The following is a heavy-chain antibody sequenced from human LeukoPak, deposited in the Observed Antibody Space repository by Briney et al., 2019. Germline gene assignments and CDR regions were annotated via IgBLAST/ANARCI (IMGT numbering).Heavy chain of an antibody. V-gene: IGHV4-39*07. CDR3: ARGPNLYDYVWGSYRPFDY. Sequence: SETLSLTCTVSGGSISSSSYYWGWIRQPPGKGLEWIGSIYYSGSTNYNPSLKSRVTISVDTSKNQFSLKLSSVTAADTAVYYCARGPNLYDYVWGSYRPFDYWGQGTLVTVSS. CDR2: IYYSGST. J-gene: IGHJ4*02. D-gene: IGHD3-16*02. CDR1: GGSISSSSYY.